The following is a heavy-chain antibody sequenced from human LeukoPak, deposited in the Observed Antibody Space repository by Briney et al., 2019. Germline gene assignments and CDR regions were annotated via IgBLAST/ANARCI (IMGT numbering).Heavy chain of an antibody. CDR1: GYTFTSYG. J-gene: IGHJ4*02. V-gene: IGHV1-18*01. CDR2: ISAYNGNT. CDR3: ARVDYSSGCFDY. Sequence: GASVKVSCKASGYTFTSYGISWVRQAPGQGLEWMGWISAYNGNTNYAQKLQGRVTMTTDTSTSTACMELRSLRSDDTAVYYCARVDYSSGCFDYWGQGTLVTVSS. D-gene: IGHD6-19*01.